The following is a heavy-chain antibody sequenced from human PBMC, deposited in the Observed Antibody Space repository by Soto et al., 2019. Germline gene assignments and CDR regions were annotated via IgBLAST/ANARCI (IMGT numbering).Heavy chain of an antibody. CDR2: IYYSGST. CDR3: ARGPGSSHYYYYYGMDG. Sequence: SETLSLTCTVSGGSISSGGYYWSWIRQHPGKGLEWIGYIYYSGSTYYNPSLKSRVTISVDTSKNQFSLKLSSVTAADTAVYYCARGPGSSHYYYYYGMDGWGQGTTVTVSS. D-gene: IGHD1-26*01. CDR1: GGSISSGGYY. V-gene: IGHV4-31*03. J-gene: IGHJ6*02.